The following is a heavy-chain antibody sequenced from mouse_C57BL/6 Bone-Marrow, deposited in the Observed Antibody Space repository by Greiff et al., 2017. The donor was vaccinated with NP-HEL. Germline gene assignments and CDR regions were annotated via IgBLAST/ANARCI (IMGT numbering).Heavy chain of an antibody. CDR1: GYTFTSYG. J-gene: IGHJ1*03. D-gene: IGHD2-10*01. Sequence: QVQLQQSGAELARPGASVKLSCKASGYTFTSYGISWVKQRTGQGLEWIGEIYPRSGNTYYNEKFKGKATLSADKSSSTAYMELRSLTSEDSAVYFCARPLLCHYAGYFDVWGTGTTVTVSS. V-gene: IGHV1-81*01. CDR3: ARPLLCHYAGYFDV. CDR2: IYPRSGNT.